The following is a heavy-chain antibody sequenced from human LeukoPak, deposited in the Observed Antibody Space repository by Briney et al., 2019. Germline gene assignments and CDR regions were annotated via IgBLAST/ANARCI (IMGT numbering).Heavy chain of an antibody. D-gene: IGHD6-19*01. J-gene: IGHJ4*02. V-gene: IGHV4-39*01. CDR2: IYYSGST. CDR3: ARYGIAVAVDY. CDR1: GGSISSSSYD. Sequence: SETLSLTCTVSGGSISSSSYDWGWIRQPPGKGLEWIGSIYYSGSTYYNPSLKSRVTISVDTSKNQFSLKLSSVTAADTAVYYCARYGIAVAVDYWGQGTLVTVSS.